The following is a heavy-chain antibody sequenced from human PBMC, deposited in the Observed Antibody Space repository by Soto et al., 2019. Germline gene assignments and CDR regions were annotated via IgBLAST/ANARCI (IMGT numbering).Heavy chain of an antibody. Sequence: ASVKVSCKASGYTFTSYGISWVRQAPGQGLEWMGWISAYNGNTNYAQKLQGRVTMTTDTSTSTAYMELRSLRSDDTAVYYCALTSLPENWNYVWFDPWGQGTLVTVSS. CDR2: ISAYNGNT. D-gene: IGHD1-7*01. J-gene: IGHJ5*02. V-gene: IGHV1-18*01. CDR1: GYTFTSYG. CDR3: ALTSLPENWNYVWFDP.